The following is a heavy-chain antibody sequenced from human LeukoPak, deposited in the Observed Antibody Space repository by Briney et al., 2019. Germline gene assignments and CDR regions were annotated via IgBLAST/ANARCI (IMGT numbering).Heavy chain of an antibody. D-gene: IGHD3-10*01. CDR3: ARSDGGWFDP. CDR2: IYHSGST. CDR1: GGSISSGGYS. J-gene: IGHJ5*02. V-gene: IGHV4-30-2*01. Sequence: SETLSLTCAVSGGSISSGGYSWSWIRQPPGKGLEWIGYIYHSGSTYYSPSLKSRVTISVDRSKNQFSLKLSSVTAADTAVYYCARSDGGWFDPWGQGTLVTVSS.